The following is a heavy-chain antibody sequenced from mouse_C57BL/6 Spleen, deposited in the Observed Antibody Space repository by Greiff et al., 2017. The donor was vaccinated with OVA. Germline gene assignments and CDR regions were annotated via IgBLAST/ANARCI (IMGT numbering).Heavy chain of an antibody. Sequence: EVQVVESGGGLVKPGGSLKLSCAASGFTFSDYGMHWVRQAPEKGLEWVAYISSGSSTIYYADTVKGRFTISRDNAKNTLFLQMTSLRSEDTAMYYCARRTVVAHYYAMDYWGQGTSVTVSS. V-gene: IGHV5-17*01. CDR1: GFTFSDYG. D-gene: IGHD1-1*01. CDR3: ARRTVVAHYYAMDY. J-gene: IGHJ4*01. CDR2: ISSGSSTI.